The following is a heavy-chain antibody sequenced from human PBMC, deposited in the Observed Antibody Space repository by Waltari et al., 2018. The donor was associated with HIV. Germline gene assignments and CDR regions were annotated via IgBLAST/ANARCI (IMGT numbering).Heavy chain of an antibody. J-gene: IGHJ4*02. V-gene: IGHV1-2*05. D-gene: IGHD3-10*01. CDR1: GHTFPNFF. Sequence: VQLVQSGAEVKKPGDSVKISCKTSGHTFPNFFLLWVRPAPGGGLEWMGRFAPDSPATLPAHVFQDRLIMTGDTTTGTAYLELTSLTPNDTGFYFCARGPIVGSYANYWGQGTLVTVSS. CDR3: ARGPIVGSYANY. CDR2: FAPDSPAT.